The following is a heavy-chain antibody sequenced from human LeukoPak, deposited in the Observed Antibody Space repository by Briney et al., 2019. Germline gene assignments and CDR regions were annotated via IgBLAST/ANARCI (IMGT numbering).Heavy chain of an antibody. J-gene: IGHJ4*02. D-gene: IGHD6-13*01. CDR2: ISWNSRSI. CDR3: AKEGSSWSTFDY. Sequence: GGSLRLSCATSGFTFNDYAMYWVRQAPGKGLGWVSGISWNSRSIAYADSVKGRFTISRDHAKNSLYLQMNSLRAEDMALYYCAKEGSSWSTFDYWGQGTLVTVSS. V-gene: IGHV3-9*03. CDR1: GFTFNDYA.